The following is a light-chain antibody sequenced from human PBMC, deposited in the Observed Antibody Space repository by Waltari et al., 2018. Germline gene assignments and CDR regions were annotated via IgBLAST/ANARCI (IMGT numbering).Light chain of an antibody. Sequence: QSALTQPPSASGSPGQSVTISCTGTSSDVGAYNFVSWYQQHHGNAPKLMIYEVSKRPAGVPGRGSASKSRNTASLTVSGLQAEDEADYDCSSHAGINSVYFFGSGTKGTVL. J-gene: IGLJ1*01. V-gene: IGLV2-8*01. CDR3: SSHAGINSVYF. CDR2: EVS. CDR1: SSDVGAYNF.